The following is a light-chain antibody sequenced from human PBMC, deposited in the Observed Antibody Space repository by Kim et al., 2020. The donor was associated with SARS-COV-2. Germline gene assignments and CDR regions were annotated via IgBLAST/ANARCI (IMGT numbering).Light chain of an antibody. CDR3: QARDTTTYV. Sequence: SYELTQPPSVSVFPGQTASITCSGGKLGDENACWYQQKPGQSPVLVMYQGTKRPSGIPERFSGSKSGNTATLTISETQAMDEADYYCQARDTTTYVFGTGTKVTVL. CDR2: QGT. CDR1: KLGDEN. J-gene: IGLJ1*01. V-gene: IGLV3-1*01.